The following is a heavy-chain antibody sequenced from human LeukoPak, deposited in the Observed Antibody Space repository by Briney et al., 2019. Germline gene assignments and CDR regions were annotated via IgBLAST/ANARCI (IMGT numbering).Heavy chain of an antibody. CDR3: ARDSYVWGSYPENDDY. CDR1: GFTFSSYA. CDR2: ISYDGSNK. V-gene: IGHV3-30-3*01. J-gene: IGHJ4*02. D-gene: IGHD3-16*02. Sequence: PGGSLRLSCAASGFTFSSYAMHWVRQAPGKGLEWVAVISYDGSNKYYADSVKGRFTISRDNSKNTLYLQMNSLRAEDTAVYYCARDSYVWGSYPENDDYWGQGTLVTVSS.